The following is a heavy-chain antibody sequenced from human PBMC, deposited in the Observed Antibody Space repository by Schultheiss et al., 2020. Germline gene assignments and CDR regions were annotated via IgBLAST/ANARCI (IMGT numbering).Heavy chain of an antibody. J-gene: IGHJ3*02. CDR3: ARIQAYYYGSGSYFYDAFDI. CDR2: IYWDDDK. CDR1: GFSLSTSGVG. Sequence: SGPTLVKPTQTLTLTCTFSGFSLSTSGVGVGWIRQPPGKALEWLALIYWDDDKRYSPSLKSRLTITKDTSKNQVVLTMTNMDPVDTATYYCARIQAYYYGSGSYFYDAFDIWGQGTMVTVSS. D-gene: IGHD3-10*01. V-gene: IGHV2-5*02.